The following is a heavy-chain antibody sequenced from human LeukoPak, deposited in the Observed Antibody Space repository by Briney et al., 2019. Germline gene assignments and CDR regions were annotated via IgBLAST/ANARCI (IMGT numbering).Heavy chain of an antibody. CDR3: AKDPYTSCPRCGPGDY. Sequence: GGSLRLSCAASGFTFSSYGMHWVRQAPGKGLEWVAVISYDGSNKYYADSVKGRFTISRDNSKNTLYLQMNSLRAEDTAAYYCAKDPYTSCPRCGPGDYWGQGTLVTVSS. J-gene: IGHJ4*02. CDR2: ISYDGSNK. D-gene: IGHD2-2*01. CDR1: GFTFSSYG. V-gene: IGHV3-30*18.